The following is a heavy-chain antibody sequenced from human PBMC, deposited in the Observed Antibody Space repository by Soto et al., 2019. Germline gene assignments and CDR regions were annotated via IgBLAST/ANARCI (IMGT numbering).Heavy chain of an antibody. D-gene: IGHD2-8*01. Sequence: QITLKESGPTLVKPTQTLTLTCTFSGLSLSTSGVGVGWIRQPPGKALEWLALIDWDDDKRYSQSLKSRLTITKDTSKNRVVLTMTNMDPADTDTYYCAHSLSYCTNGVCYFDYWGQGTLVTVSS. J-gene: IGHJ4*02. CDR1: GLSLSTSGVG. V-gene: IGHV2-5*02. CDR3: AHSLSYCTNGVCYFDY. CDR2: IDWDDDK.